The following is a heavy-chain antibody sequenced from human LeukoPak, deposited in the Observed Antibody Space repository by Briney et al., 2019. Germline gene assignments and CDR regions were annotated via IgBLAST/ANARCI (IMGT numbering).Heavy chain of an antibody. CDR2: IRYDGSNK. V-gene: IGHV3-30*02. J-gene: IGHJ3*02. CDR3: AKERYYYDSSHAFDI. D-gene: IGHD3-22*01. CDR1: GFTFSSYG. Sequence: GGSLRLSCAASGFTFSSYGMHWVRQAPGKGLEWVAFIRYDGSNKYYADSVKGRFTISRDNSKNTLYLQMNSLRAEDTAVYYCAKERYYYDSSHAFDIWGQGTMVTVSS.